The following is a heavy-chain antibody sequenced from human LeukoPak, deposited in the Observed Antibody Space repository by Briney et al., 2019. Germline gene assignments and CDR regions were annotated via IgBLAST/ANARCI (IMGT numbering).Heavy chain of an antibody. CDR2: IYYSGST. V-gene: IGHV4-59*08. Sequence: SETLSLTCTVSGGSISSYYWSWIRQPPGKGLEWIGYIYYSGSTNYNPSLKSRVTISVDTSKNQFSLKLSSVTAADTAVYYCATSYGDYKEDYYGMDVWGQGTTVTVSS. CDR1: GGSISSYY. D-gene: IGHD4-17*01. CDR3: ATSYGDYKEDYYGMDV. J-gene: IGHJ6*02.